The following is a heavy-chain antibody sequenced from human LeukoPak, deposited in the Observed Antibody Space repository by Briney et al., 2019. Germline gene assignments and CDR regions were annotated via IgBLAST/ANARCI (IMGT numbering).Heavy chain of an antibody. J-gene: IGHJ5*02. V-gene: IGHV4-34*01. CDR1: GGSFSGYY. D-gene: IGHD2-2*01. CDR3: ARRGYCSSTSCYPVPNWVDP. Sequence: SETLSLTCAVYGGSFSGYYRGWIRQPPGKGLEWIGGIKHSGSTNYNPSLKSRVTISVDTSKNQFSLKLSSVTAADTAVYYCARRGYCSSTSCYPVPNWVDPWGQGTLVTVSS. CDR2: IKHSGST.